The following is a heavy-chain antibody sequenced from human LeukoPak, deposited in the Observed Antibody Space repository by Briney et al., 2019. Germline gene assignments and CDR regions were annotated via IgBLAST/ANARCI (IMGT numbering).Heavy chain of an antibody. CDR3: ARGARFIAARAFDF. J-gene: IGHJ3*01. Sequence: PSETLSLTCAVYGGSFSGYYWSWIRQPPGKGLEWIGEINHSGSTNYNPSLKSRVTISVDTSKNQFSLKLSSVTAADTAVYYCARGARFIAARAFDFWGQGTMVTVSS. V-gene: IGHV4-34*01. D-gene: IGHD6-6*01. CDR2: INHSGST. CDR1: GGSFSGYY.